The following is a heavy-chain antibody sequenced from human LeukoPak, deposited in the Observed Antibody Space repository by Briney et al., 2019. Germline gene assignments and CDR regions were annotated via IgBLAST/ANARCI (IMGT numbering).Heavy chain of an antibody. CDR2: INSDGSST. V-gene: IGHV3-74*01. J-gene: IGHJ3*02. CDR1: GFTFSTYW. Sequence: GGSLRLSCAASGFTFSTYWMHWVRQAPGKGLVWVSRINSDGSSTSYADSVKGRLTISRDNAKNTLYLQMNSLRAEDTAVYYCAKDVSSGYYPYAFDIWGQGTKVTVSS. CDR3: AKDVSSGYYPYAFDI. D-gene: IGHD3-22*01.